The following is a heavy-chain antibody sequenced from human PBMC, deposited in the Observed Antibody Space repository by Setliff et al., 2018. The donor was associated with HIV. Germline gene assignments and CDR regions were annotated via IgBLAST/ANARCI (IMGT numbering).Heavy chain of an antibody. V-gene: IGHV4-61*03. CDR3: ARDQSSSWTTGLDY. CDR1: GDSVSSRSYY. D-gene: IGHD6-13*01. CDR2: IYYSGST. J-gene: IGHJ4*02. Sequence: PSETLSLTCTVSGDSVSSRSYYWSWIRQPPGKGLEWIGYIYYSGSTNYNPSLKSRVTISVDTSKNHFSLKLRSVTAADTGVYYCARDQSSSWTTGLDYWDQGALVTVSS.